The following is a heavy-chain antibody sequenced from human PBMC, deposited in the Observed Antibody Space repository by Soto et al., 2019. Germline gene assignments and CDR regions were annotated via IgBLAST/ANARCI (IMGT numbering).Heavy chain of an antibody. D-gene: IGHD2-21*02. J-gene: IGHJ5*01. CDR1: GGSVRAPDW. V-gene: IGHV4-4*02. CDR2: VHISGHS. CDR3: ARVRQGCSANNCYFDP. Sequence: PSETLSLTCTLSGGSVRAPDWWNWVRQSPDKGLEWIAEVHISGHSNYNPSLRSRVSVSIDTSKNQFYQNLISLTAADTAIYYCARVRQGCSANNCYFDPWGQGTQVTVSS.